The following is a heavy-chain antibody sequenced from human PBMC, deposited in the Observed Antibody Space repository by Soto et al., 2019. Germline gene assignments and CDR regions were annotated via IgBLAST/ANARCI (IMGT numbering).Heavy chain of an antibody. V-gene: IGHV4-39*01. CDR3: ARRSSSSLGSLFDP. CDR2: MYYTGNK. J-gene: IGHJ5*02. D-gene: IGHD6-6*01. CDR1: GGSISSSTYY. Sequence: SETLSLTCTVSGGSISSSTYYWDWIRQPPGKGLEWIGAMYYTGNKNYNPSLESRATMSVDTSKNQFSLKLSSVTPTDTAVYYCARRSSSSLGSLFDPWGRGILVTVSS.